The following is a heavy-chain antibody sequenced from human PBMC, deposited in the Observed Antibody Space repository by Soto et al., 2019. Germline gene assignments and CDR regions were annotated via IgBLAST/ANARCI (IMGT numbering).Heavy chain of an antibody. Sequence: EVQLVESGGGLVQPGGSLRLSCAASGFAFSTHWMNWVRRAPRKGLEWVSSINSDGTSTTYADSVKGRFTISRDNAKSTLYLQMNSLRADDTAVYFCSFYGALYVFDIWGQGTMVTVSS. V-gene: IGHV3-74*01. CDR3: SFYGALYVFDI. CDR2: INSDGTST. D-gene: IGHD4-17*01. J-gene: IGHJ3*02. CDR1: GFAFSTHW.